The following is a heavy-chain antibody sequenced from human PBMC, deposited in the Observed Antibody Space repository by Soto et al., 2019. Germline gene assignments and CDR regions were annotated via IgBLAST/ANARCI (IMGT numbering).Heavy chain of an antibody. CDR2: INWNGGST. D-gene: IGHD6-19*01. CDR1: GFTFNNAW. CDR3: AQYSSGRFDY. V-gene: IGHV3-20*04. Sequence: GGSLRLSCAASGFTFNNAWMNWVRQAPGKGLEWVFGINWNGGSTGYADSVKGRFTISRDNSKNTLYLQMNSLRAEDTAVYYCAQYSSGRFDYWGQGTLVTVSS. J-gene: IGHJ4*02.